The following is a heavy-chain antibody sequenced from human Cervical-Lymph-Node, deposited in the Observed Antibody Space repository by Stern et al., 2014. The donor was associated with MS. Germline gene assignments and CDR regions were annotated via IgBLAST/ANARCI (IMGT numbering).Heavy chain of an antibody. CDR3: ARGAVAGRLYYYGMDI. Sequence: QVQLGQSGAEVKKPGASVKVSCKASGYMFTGYYMHWVRQALGQGLEWMGWINPDSDGTNYAQKFQGRVTMTLDTSTSTAYMELSGLRSDDTALYYCARGAVAGRLYYYGMDIWGQGTTVTVSS. D-gene: IGHD6-19*01. CDR2: INPDSDGT. J-gene: IGHJ6*02. CDR1: GYMFTGYY. V-gene: IGHV1-2*02.